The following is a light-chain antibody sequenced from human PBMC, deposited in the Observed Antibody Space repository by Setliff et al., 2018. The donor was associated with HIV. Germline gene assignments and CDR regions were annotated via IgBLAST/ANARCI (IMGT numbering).Light chain of an antibody. V-gene: IGLV2-14*03. J-gene: IGLJ1*01. CDR3: SSYRRSVTPFD. CDR1: SSDIGDYSY. CDR2: DVR. Sequence: QSVLAQPASVSGSPGQSITISCTGTSSDIGDYSYVSWYQHHPGKAPKLIIFDVRNRPSGVSNRFSASKSGTTASLTISGLQAEDEADYYCSSYRRSVTPFDFGTGTKVTVL.